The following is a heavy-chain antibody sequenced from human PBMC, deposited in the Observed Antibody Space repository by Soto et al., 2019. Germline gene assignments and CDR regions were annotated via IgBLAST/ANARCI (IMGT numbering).Heavy chain of an antibody. J-gene: IGHJ4*02. Sequence: PSETLSLTCAVSGYSISSGYYWGWIRQPPGKGLEWIGSIYHSGSTYYNPSLKSRVTISVDTSKNQFSLKLSSVTAADTAVYYCAREKVYYGSGSLDYWGQGTLVTVSS. CDR1: GYSISSGYY. CDR3: AREKVYYGSGSLDY. V-gene: IGHV4-38-2*02. CDR2: IYHSGST. D-gene: IGHD3-10*01.